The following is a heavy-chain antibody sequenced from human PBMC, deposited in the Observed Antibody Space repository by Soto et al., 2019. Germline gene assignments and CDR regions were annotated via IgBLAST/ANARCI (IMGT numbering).Heavy chain of an antibody. V-gene: IGHV4-34*01. J-gene: IGHJ6*02. Sequence: SETLSLTCHVYGGSLRGYDWNWIRQPPGKGLEWIGEINHSGSFSYTPSLKSRVTMSVDTSKNQFSLKLSSLTAADTAVYYCARTGSYYDSSGSYYYAMDVWGQGTTVTVS. D-gene: IGHD3-22*01. CDR2: INHSGSF. CDR1: GGSLRGYD. CDR3: ARTGSYYDSSGSYYYAMDV.